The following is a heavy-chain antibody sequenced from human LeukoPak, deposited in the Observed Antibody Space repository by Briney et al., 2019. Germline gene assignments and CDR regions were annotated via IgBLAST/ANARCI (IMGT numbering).Heavy chain of an antibody. D-gene: IGHD6-19*01. J-gene: IGHJ4*02. CDR1: GFTVSSNY. CDR2: IYSGGGT. V-gene: IGHV3-53*01. CDR3: AGDRNSDWYSPLDY. Sequence: GGSLRLSCAASGFTVSSNYMSWVRQAPGKGLEWVSLIYSGGGTYYADSVKGRFTISRDNSRNTVYMQMDSLRAEDTAIYYCAGDRNSDWYSPLDYWGQGSQVTVSP.